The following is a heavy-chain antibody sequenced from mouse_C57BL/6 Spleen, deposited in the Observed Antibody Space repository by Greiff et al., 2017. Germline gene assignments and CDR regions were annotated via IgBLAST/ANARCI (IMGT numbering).Heavy chain of an antibody. CDR3: ARSLYGSSSFDY. J-gene: IGHJ2*01. V-gene: IGHV1-55*01. CDR1: GYTFTSYW. D-gene: IGHD1-1*01. Sequence: QVQLKQPGAELVKPGASVKMSCKASGYTFTSYWITWVKQRPGQGLEWIGDIYPGSGSTNYNEKFKSKATLTVDTSSSTAYMQLSSLTSEDSAVYYCARSLYGSSSFDYWGQGTTLTVSS. CDR2: IYPGSGST.